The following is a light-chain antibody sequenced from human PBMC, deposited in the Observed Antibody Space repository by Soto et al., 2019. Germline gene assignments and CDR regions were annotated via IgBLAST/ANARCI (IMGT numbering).Light chain of an antibody. Sequence: IRLTQSPSSLSASLVARFTITCLASQVIGSYLAWYQQKPGEAPKLLIFAASTLQSGVPSRFSGSGSGTDFTLTISSLQAEDFATYYCQQLSTYPSTFGGGTKVET. V-gene: IGKV1-9*01. J-gene: IGKJ4*01. CDR2: AAS. CDR1: QVIGSY. CDR3: QQLSTYPST.